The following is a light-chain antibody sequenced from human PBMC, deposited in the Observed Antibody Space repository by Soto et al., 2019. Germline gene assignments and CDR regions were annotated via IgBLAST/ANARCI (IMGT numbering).Light chain of an antibody. CDR3: SSYTTSTGLENV. Sequence: QSALAQPASVSGSPGQSITISCTGTSSDVGGYNSVSWYQHHPGKAPKLMIYEVSNRPSGVSDRFSGSKSGNTASLTISGLQAEDEADYYCSSYTTSTGLENVFGTGTKVTVL. CDR2: EVS. V-gene: IGLV2-14*01. J-gene: IGLJ1*01. CDR1: SSDVGGYNS.